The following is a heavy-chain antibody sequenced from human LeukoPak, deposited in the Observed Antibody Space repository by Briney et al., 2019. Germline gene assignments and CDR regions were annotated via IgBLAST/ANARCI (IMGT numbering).Heavy chain of an antibody. CDR3: ARKYYDFWSGYPSPRSYGMDV. CDR2: MNSNSGNT. CDR1: GYTFTSYD. J-gene: IGHJ6*02. V-gene: IGHV1-8*01. Sequence: ASVKVSCKASGYTFTSYDINWVRQATGQGLEWMGWMNSNSGNTGYAQKFQGRVTMTRNTSISTAYMELSSLRSEDTAVYYCARKYYDFWSGYPSPRSYGMDVWGQGTTVTVSS. D-gene: IGHD3-3*01.